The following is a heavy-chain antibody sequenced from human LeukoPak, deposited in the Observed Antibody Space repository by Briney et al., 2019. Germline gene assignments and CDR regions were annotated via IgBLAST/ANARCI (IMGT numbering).Heavy chain of an antibody. CDR2: IYPGDSDI. D-gene: IGHD1-26*01. Sequence: GESLKISCQASGYKFNNFYIAWVRQMPGKGLEWVAIIYPGDSDIRYSPSIQGHVTISADKSTSTTFLQWSSLKASDTAMYYCARRATMKGQVDYWGQGTLVTVSS. V-gene: IGHV5-51*01. CDR3: ARRATMKGQVDY. CDR1: GYKFNNFY. J-gene: IGHJ4*02.